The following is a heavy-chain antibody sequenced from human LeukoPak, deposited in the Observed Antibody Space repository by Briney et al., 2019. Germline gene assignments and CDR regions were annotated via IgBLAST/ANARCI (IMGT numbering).Heavy chain of an antibody. CDR1: GGTFSSYA. D-gene: IGHD3-9*01. CDR3: ATEIGHYDILTGYYADIDH. Sequence: LVKVSCKASGGTFSSYAISWVRQAPGQGLEWMGRIIPIFGTANYAQKFQGRVTITTDESTSTAYMELSSLRSEDTAVYYCATEIGHYDILTGYYADIDHWGQGTLVTVSS. V-gene: IGHV1-69*05. CDR2: IIPIFGTA. J-gene: IGHJ4*02.